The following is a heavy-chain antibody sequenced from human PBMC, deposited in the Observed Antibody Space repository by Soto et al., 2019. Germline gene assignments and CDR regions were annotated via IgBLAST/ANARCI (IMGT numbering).Heavy chain of an antibody. D-gene: IGHD3-3*01. CDR2: IIPILSIA. Sequence: QVQLVQSGAEVKKPGSSVKVSCKASGGTFSSYTISWVRQAPGQGLEWMGRIIPILSIANYAQKFQGRVTITADKSTSTAYMELSSLRSEDTAVYYCASGIFGVVINFDYWGQGTLVTVSS. V-gene: IGHV1-69*02. CDR3: ASGIFGVVINFDY. CDR1: GGTFSSYT. J-gene: IGHJ4*02.